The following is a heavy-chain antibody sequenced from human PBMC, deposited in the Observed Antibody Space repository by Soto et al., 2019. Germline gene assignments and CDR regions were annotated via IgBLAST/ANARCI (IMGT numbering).Heavy chain of an antibody. J-gene: IGHJ3*02. Sequence: GGSLRLSCAASGFTFSSYAMHWVRQAPGKGLEWVAVISYDGSNKYYADSVKGRFTISRDNSKNTLYLQMNSLRAEDTAVYYCAREYYYDSSGLDIWGQGTMVTV. D-gene: IGHD3-22*01. CDR1: GFTFSSYA. CDR3: AREYYYDSSGLDI. V-gene: IGHV3-30-3*01. CDR2: ISYDGSNK.